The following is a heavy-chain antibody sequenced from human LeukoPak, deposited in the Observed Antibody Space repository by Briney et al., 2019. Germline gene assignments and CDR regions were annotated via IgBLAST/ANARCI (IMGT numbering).Heavy chain of an antibody. J-gene: IGHJ4*02. V-gene: IGHV3-48*04. CDR3: ARVSPAAGNLY. CDR2: ISSSSSTI. Sequence: PGGSLRLSCAASGFTFSSYSMNWVRQAPGKGLEWVSYISSSSSTIYYADSVKGRFTISRDNAKNSLYLQMNSLRAEDTAVYYCARVSPAAGNLYWGQGTLVTVSS. CDR1: GFTFSSYS. D-gene: IGHD6-13*01.